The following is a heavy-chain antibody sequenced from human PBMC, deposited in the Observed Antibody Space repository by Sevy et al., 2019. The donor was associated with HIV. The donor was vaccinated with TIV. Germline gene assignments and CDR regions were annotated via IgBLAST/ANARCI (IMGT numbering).Heavy chain of an antibody. CDR3: AKTLQKLPFHPHYFDY. J-gene: IGHJ4*02. Sequence: GGSLRLSCGVSGFALRSYTMNWVRQAPGKGLELVASISATGRCTYYADSVKGRFTISRDVSKSTLYLQMNSLTAEDTAMFYCAKTLQKLPFHPHYFDYWGQGTLVTVSS. CDR2: ISATGRCT. CDR1: GFALRSYT. D-gene: IGHD2-21*02. V-gene: IGHV3-23*01.